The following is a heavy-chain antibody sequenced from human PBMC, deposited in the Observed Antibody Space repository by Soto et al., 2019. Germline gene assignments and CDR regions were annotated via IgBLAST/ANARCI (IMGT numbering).Heavy chain of an antibody. Sequence: EVQLVETGGGLIQPGGSLRLSCAASGFTVSRTYMTWVRQAPGKGLEWVSFIFGGDTTYYADSVKGRFTISRDNSKNTLYLQMNSLRAEDTAVYFCARDGGSGSYSQDSYYYGMDVWGQGTTVTVSS. J-gene: IGHJ6*02. CDR1: GFTVSRTY. CDR3: ARDGGSGSYSQDSYYYGMDV. V-gene: IGHV3-53*02. D-gene: IGHD3-10*01. CDR2: IFGGDTT.